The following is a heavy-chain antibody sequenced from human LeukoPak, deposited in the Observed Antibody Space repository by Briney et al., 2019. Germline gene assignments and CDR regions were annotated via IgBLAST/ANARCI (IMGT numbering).Heavy chain of an antibody. J-gene: IGHJ4*02. CDR2: INSDGSST. CDR3: ARDKDGAVTTGDY. V-gene: IGHV3-74*01. D-gene: IGHD4-17*01. Sequence: GGSLRLTCAASGFTFSSYWMHWVRQAPGKGLVWVSRINSDGSSTSYADSVKGRFTISRDNAKNTLYLQMNSLRAEDTAVYYCARDKDGAVTTGDYWGQGTLVTVSS. CDR1: GFTFSSYW.